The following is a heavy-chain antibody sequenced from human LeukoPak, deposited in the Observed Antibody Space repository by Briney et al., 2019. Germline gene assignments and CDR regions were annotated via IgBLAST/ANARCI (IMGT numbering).Heavy chain of an antibody. J-gene: IGHJ4*02. V-gene: IGHV4-59*08. CDR2: IYYSGST. CDR3: ARASYSYESNGCVPFDY. D-gene: IGHD3-22*01. Sequence: SETLSLTCTVSGGSISSYYWSWIRQPPGKGLEWIGYIYYSGSTNYNPSLKSRVTISVDTSKNQFSLRLSSVTAADTAVYYCARASYSYESNGCVPFDYCGQGTLVTVSS. CDR1: GGSISSYY.